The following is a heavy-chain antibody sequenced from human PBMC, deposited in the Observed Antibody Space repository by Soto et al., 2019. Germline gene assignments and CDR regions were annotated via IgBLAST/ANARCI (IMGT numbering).Heavy chain of an antibody. D-gene: IGHD3-3*01. CDR3: ASYHYYDFWIGSRHYMDA. Sequence: QVHLEQWGAGLLKPSETLSLTCAVYGGSLSGYFWSWVSQPPGKGLEWIGEINHSGSTNYNPSLKSRVTISADTSKHQFSLRLSSVTAADSGIYFCASYHYYDFWIGSRHYMDAWGKGTTVTVSS. J-gene: IGHJ6*03. CDR1: GGSLSGYF. CDR2: INHSGST. V-gene: IGHV4-34*01.